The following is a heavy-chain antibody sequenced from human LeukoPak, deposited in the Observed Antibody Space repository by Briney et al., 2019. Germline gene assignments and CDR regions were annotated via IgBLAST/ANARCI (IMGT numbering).Heavy chain of an antibody. D-gene: IGHD2-2*01. CDR1: GYTFTIYG. CDR3: ARDLDVVVPAAMFFGLYYYGMDV. V-gene: IGHV1-18*01. CDR2: ISAYNGNT. Sequence: ASVKVSCKASGYTFTIYGISWVRQAPGQGLEWMGWISAYNGNTNYAQKLQGRVTMTTDTSTSTAYMELRSLRSDDTAVYYCARDLDVVVPAAMFFGLYYYGMDVWGQGTTVTVSS. J-gene: IGHJ6*02.